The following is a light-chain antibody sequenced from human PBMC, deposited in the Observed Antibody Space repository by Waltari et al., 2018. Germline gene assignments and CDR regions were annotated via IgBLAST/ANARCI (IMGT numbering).Light chain of an antibody. CDR1: QSVRSR. CDR3: QQRSSWPLT. Sequence: EIVLTQSPATLSLSPGERATLSCKASQSVRSRLAWYQQKAGQTPRLLIYDASNRATGIPARFSGSGSGTDFTLTISSLEPEDFAVYYCQQRSSWPLTFGGGTKVEIK. CDR2: DAS. V-gene: IGKV3-11*01. J-gene: IGKJ4*01.